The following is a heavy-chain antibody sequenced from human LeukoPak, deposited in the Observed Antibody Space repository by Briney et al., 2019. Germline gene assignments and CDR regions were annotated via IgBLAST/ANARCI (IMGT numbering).Heavy chain of an antibody. J-gene: IGHJ4*02. CDR1: GYTFTNYD. CDR2: LNPHSGNT. Sequence: ASVKVSCKASGYTFTNYDINWVRQATGQGLEWMGWLNPHSGNTGYAQKFQGRVTMTRNTSISTAHMELSSLRSDDTAVYYCARRIISDYWGQGSLVTVSS. V-gene: IGHV1-8*01. D-gene: IGHD3-10*01. CDR3: ARRIISDY.